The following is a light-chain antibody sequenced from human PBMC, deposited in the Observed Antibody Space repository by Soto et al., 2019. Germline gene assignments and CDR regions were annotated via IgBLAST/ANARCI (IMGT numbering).Light chain of an antibody. CDR1: QSLKRTF. Sequence: IILTQSPGTLSLSPGERATLSCRASQSLKRTFLAWYQHKPGQSPRLLISGVSSRAAGVPDRFSGSGSGTDFTLTISRLEPQDSAVCFCQQYDHSPRTFGQGSKWIS. CDR3: QQYDHSPRT. V-gene: IGKV3-20*01. J-gene: IGKJ1*01. CDR2: GVS.